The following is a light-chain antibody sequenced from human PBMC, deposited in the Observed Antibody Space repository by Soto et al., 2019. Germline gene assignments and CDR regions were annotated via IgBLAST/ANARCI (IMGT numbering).Light chain of an antibody. CDR1: QSVTTR. Sequence: EIVLTQSPDTLSLSPGGRATLSCRASQSVTTRLAWYQQKPGQPPRLLISGASVRASGVPVRITGSGSGTDFTLTISRLEPEDLALYYCQQYGGSPLTFGLGTRLEVK. CDR2: GAS. V-gene: IGKV3-20*01. CDR3: QQYGGSPLT. J-gene: IGKJ5*01.